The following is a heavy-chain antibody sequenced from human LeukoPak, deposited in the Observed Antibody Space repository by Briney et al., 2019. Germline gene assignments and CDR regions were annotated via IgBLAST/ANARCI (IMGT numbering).Heavy chain of an antibody. Sequence: PSETLSLTCAVYGGSFSGYYWSWIRQPPGKGLEWIGEINHSGSTNYNPSLKSRVTISVDTSKNQFSLKLSSVTAADTAVYYCANGLRLGELSLPYFDYWGQGTLVTVSS. V-gene: IGHV4-34*01. CDR1: GGSFSGYY. CDR3: ANGLRLGELSLPYFDY. J-gene: IGHJ4*02. CDR2: INHSGST. D-gene: IGHD3-16*02.